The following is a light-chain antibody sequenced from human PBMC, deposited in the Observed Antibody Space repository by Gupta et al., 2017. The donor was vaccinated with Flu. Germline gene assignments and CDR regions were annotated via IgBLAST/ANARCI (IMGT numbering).Light chain of an antibody. J-gene: IGLJ3*02. Sequence: RVTISTTGSSGGVASANVYWLQQRPGTSPTTRRFNDDSRSSGVPARFSCSAYTSSNTAPLIIAGVRPEDEDDYYCQTYDSAIWVFGGGTKLTVL. CDR1: SGGVASAN. CDR3: QTYDSAIWV. CDR2: NDD. V-gene: IGLV6-57*01.